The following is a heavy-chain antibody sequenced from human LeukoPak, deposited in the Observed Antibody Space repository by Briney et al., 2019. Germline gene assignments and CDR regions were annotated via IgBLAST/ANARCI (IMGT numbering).Heavy chain of an antibody. V-gene: IGHV4-59*01. D-gene: IGHD3-10*01. CDR1: GGSIRGYY. Sequence: PSETLSLTCNVSGGSIRGYYWSWIRQPPEKGLEWLGYIYSSGSTNYNPSLKSRVTMSVDTSNNQFSLKVSSVTAADTAVYYCARVFDSGSQAYFYYMDVWGKGTTVIISS. CDR3: ARVFDSGSQAYFYYMDV. J-gene: IGHJ6*03. CDR2: IYSSGST.